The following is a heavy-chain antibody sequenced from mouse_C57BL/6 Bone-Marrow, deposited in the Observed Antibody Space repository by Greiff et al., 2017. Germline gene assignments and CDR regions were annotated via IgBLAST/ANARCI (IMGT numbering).Heavy chain of an antibody. Sequence: VQLQQSGPELVKPGASVKISCKASGYSFTGYYMNWVKQSPEKSLEWIGEINPSTGGTTYNQKFKAKATLTVDKSSSTAYMQLKSLTSEDSAVYYCARRRWPYYFDYWGQGTTLTVSS. V-gene: IGHV1-42*01. CDR2: INPSTGGT. D-gene: IGHD1-1*02. CDR3: ARRRWPYYFDY. CDR1: GYSFTGYY. J-gene: IGHJ2*01.